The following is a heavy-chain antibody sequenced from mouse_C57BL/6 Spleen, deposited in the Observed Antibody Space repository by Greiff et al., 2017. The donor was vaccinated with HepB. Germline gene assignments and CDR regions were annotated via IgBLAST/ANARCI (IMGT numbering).Heavy chain of an antibody. CDR2: INPSSGYT. J-gene: IGHJ3*01. V-gene: IGHV1-7*01. CDR3: ASYYYGSSAWFAY. Sequence: QVQLKESGAELAKPGASVKLSCKASGYTFTSYWMHWVKQRPGQGLEWIGYINPSSGYTKYNQKFKDKATLTADKSSSTAYMQLSSLTYEDSAVYYCASYYYGSSAWFAYWGQGTLVTVSA. D-gene: IGHD1-1*01. CDR1: GYTFTSYW.